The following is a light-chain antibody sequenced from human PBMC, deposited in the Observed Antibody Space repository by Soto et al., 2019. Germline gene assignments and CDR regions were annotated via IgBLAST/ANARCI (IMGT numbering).Light chain of an antibody. Sequence: SVLPQPASVSVFPGQSITISCTGTSSDVGGYNYVSWYQQHPGKAPKFMIYDVSNRPSGVSNRFSGSKSGNTASLTISGLQAEDEADYYCCSYTTSNTRQIVFGTGTKVTVL. V-gene: IGLV2-14*01. CDR2: DVS. J-gene: IGLJ1*01. CDR1: SSDVGGYNY. CDR3: CSYTTSNTRQIV.